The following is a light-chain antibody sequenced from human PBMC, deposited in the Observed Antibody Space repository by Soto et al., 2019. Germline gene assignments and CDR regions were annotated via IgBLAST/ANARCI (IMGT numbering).Light chain of an antibody. V-gene: IGLV2-14*01. CDR1: SSDVGGYNY. Sequence: QSVLTQSASVSGSPGQSITISCTGTSSDVGGYNYVSWYQQHPGKAPKLMIYDVSNRPSGVSNRFSGSKSGNTASLTISGLQAEDEADYYCSSYTSSSFGTGTKVTVL. CDR2: DVS. J-gene: IGLJ1*01. CDR3: SSYTSSS.